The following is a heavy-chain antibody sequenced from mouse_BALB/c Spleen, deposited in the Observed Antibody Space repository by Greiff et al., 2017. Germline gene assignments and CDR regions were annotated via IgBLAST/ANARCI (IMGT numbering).Heavy chain of an antibody. CDR1: GFAFSSYD. V-gene: IGHV5-12-1*01. CDR2: ISSGGGST. CDR3: ARQGYYGSSYHWYFDV. D-gene: IGHD1-1*01. J-gene: IGHJ1*01. Sequence: EVQVVESGGGLVKPGGSLKLSCAASGFAFSSYDMSWVRQTPEKRLEWVAYISSGGGSTYYPDTVKGRFTISRDNAKNTLYLQMSSLKSEDTAMYYCARQGYYGSSYHWYFDVWGAGTTVTVSS.